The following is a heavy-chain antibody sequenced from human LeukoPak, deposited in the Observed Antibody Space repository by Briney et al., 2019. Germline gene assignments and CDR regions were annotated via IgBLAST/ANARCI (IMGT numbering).Heavy chain of an antibody. CDR1: GFTFSDAW. D-gene: IGHD6-13*01. J-gene: IGHJ4*02. Sequence: GGSLRLSCAASGFTFSDAWMTWVRQAPGKGLEWVGRIKSKTDGGTIDYAAPVKGRFIVSRDDSKNKLFLQMNSLKIEDTAVYYCTTVGSSWSFDYWGQGILVTVSS. V-gene: IGHV3-15*01. CDR3: TTVGSSWSFDY. CDR2: IKSKTDGGTI.